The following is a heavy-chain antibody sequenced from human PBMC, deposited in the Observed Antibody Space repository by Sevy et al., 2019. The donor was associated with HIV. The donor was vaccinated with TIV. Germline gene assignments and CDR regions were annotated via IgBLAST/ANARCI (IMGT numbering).Heavy chain of an antibody. CDR3: ARHVDMTTLIGGLYYFDS. D-gene: IGHD4-4*01. Sequence: GESLKISCKASGYKFTTYWIGWARQMPGKGLEWMGMIYPRDSDTRYSPSFQGKVTISADTSINTAYLQWSSLKASDTAMDFCARHVDMTTLIGGLYYFDSWGQGTLVTVSS. CDR1: GYKFTTYW. V-gene: IGHV5-51*01. CDR2: IYPRDSDT. J-gene: IGHJ4*02.